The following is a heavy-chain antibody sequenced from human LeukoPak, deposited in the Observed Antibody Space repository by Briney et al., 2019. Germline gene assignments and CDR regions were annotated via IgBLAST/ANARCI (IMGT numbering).Heavy chain of an antibody. CDR1: GGSFSGYY. Sequence: PSETLSLTCAVYGGSFSGYYWSWIRQPPGKGLEWIGEINHSGSTNYNPSLKSRVTISVDTSKNQFSLKLSSVTAADTAVYYCARGLRFWGQGTLVTVFS. D-gene: IGHD3-16*01. V-gene: IGHV4-34*01. J-gene: IGHJ4*02. CDR3: ARGLRF. CDR2: INHSGST.